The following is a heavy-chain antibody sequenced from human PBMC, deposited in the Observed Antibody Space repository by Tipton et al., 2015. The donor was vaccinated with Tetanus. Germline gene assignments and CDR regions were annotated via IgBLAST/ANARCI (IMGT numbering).Heavy chain of an antibody. V-gene: IGHV4-34*01. J-gene: IGHJ6*02. CDR3: ASWPSHTGGTAGDYGLYYYYGMDV. D-gene: IGHD4-17*01. CDR1: GGSFSGYY. Sequence: TLSLTCAVYGGSFSGYYWSWIRQPPGKGLEWIGEINHSGSTNYNPSLKSRVTISVDTSKNQFSLKLSSVTAADTAVYYCASWPSHTGGTAGDYGLYYYYGMDVWGQGTTVTVSS. CDR2: INHSGST.